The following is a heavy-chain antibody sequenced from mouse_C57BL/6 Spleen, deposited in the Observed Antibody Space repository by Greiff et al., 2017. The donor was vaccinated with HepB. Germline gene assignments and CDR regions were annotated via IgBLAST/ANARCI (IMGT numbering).Heavy chain of an antibody. Sequence: EVKLVESGGDLVKPGGSLKLSCAASGFTFSSYGMSWVRQTPDKRLEWVATISSGGSYTYYPDSVKGRFTISRDNAKNTLYLQMSSLKSEDTAMYYCARRGVTTGAMDYWGQGTSVTVSS. D-gene: IGHD2-2*01. V-gene: IGHV5-6*02. CDR2: ISSGGSYT. CDR3: ARRGVTTGAMDY. CDR1: GFTFSSYG. J-gene: IGHJ4*01.